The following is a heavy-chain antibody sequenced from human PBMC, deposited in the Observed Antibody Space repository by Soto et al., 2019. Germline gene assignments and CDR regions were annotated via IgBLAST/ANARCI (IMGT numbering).Heavy chain of an antibody. J-gene: IGHJ6*02. CDR2: IDDGGST. CDR1: GVSSGNYK. Sequence: QVQLQESGPGLVNPSETLSLTCTVSGVSSGNYKWSWIRQSPGKGLEWIGYIDDGGSTSYNPSLKSRVTMSVDTSTRQFSLTLRSVTAADTAVYYCVRQGFGNLHGLVDVWGQGTTVTVSS. CDR3: VRQGFGNLHGLVDV. D-gene: IGHD3-10*01. V-gene: IGHV4-59*08.